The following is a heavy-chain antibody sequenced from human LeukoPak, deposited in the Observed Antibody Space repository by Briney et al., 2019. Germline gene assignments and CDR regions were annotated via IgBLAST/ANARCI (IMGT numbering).Heavy chain of an antibody. D-gene: IGHD4-17*01. CDR1: GYTFTGYY. CDR2: INPNSGGT. Sequence: ASVKVSCKASGYTFTGYYIHWVRQAPGQGLEWMGWINPNSGGTNYAQKFQGRVTMTRDTSISTAYMELSSLKSDDTAFYYCARDTITVTTPYFDYWGQGTLVTVPS. J-gene: IGHJ4*02. CDR3: ARDTITVTTPYFDY. V-gene: IGHV1-2*02.